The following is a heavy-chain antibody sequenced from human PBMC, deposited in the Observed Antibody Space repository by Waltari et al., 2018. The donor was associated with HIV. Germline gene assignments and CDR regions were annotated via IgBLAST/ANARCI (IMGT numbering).Heavy chain of an antibody. CDR3: AGGLMTTSPT. J-gene: IGHJ5*02. V-gene: IGHV3-48*02. Sequence: EVQLVESGGGLVQPGGSLRLSCAASGFTFSSYSMNWVRQAPGKGLEGVSDISSSSSTIYYADSVKGRFTISRDNAKNSLYLQMNSLRDEDTAVYYCAGGLMTTSPTWGQGTLVTVSS. CDR1: GFTFSSYS. D-gene: IGHD4-17*01. CDR2: ISSSSSTI.